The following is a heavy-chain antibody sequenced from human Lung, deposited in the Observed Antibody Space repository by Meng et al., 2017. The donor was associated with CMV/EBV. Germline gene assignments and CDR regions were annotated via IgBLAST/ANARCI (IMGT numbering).Heavy chain of an antibody. D-gene: IGHD3-16*01. V-gene: IGHV3-30*02. Sequence: SCAASGFRFDDYGMHWVRQTPGKGLEWVAFIRHDGTNKFYGDSVKGRFTISRDNSKNTVYLQMNSLRPEETAVYYCAKDLLLFGGPNAYFDQWGQGKXVTVSS. CDR3: AKDLLLFGGPNAYFDQ. CDR2: IRHDGTNK. J-gene: IGHJ4*02. CDR1: GFRFDDYG.